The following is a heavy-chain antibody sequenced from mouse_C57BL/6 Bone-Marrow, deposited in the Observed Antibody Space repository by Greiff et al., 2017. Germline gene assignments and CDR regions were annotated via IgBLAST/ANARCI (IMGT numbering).Heavy chain of an antibody. D-gene: IGHD1-1*01. Sequence: QVQLQQPGAELVRPGTSVTLSCKASGYTFPSYWMHWVKPRPGQGLEWIGVFDPSDSYTTYNQKFKGKATLTVDTSSSTAYMQLSSLTSEDSAVYYCARALRTVVDVDDWGQGTTLTVSS. V-gene: IGHV1-59*01. J-gene: IGHJ2*01. CDR2: FDPSDSYT. CDR1: GYTFPSYW. CDR3: ARALRTVVDVDD.